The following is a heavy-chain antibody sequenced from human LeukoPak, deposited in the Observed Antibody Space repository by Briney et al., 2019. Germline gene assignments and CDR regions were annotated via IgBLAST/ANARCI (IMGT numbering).Heavy chain of an antibody. Sequence: SETLSLTCTVSGDSISSGGDYWNWIRQRPGTGLEWIGYIYSSGPTYHNPSLKSRVSMSVDPSKNQFSLNLGSLTAADTPVYYFARGLNAKDDFDAFDIGGQETVVTVFS. D-gene: IGHD1-1*01. J-gene: IGHJ3*02. CDR1: GDSISSGGDY. V-gene: IGHV4-31*03. CDR3: ARGLNAKDDFDAFDI. CDR2: IYSSGPT.